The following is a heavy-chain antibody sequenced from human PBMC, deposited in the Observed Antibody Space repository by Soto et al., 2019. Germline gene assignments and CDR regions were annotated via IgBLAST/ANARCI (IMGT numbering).Heavy chain of an antibody. J-gene: IGHJ4*02. V-gene: IGHV3-30*14. CDR1: GFTLRNYA. Sequence: QVQLVESGEGVVQPGRSLRLSCTASGFTLRNYAMHWVRQAPGKGLEWLAVISNDGRRQFYADSMEGRFTISRDAAKNMLFLQMNNLRSEDTAVYFCGREQNSGYYRTADYWGQGTLVTVSS. D-gene: IGHD3-22*01. CDR3: GREQNSGYYRTADY. CDR2: ISNDGRRQ.